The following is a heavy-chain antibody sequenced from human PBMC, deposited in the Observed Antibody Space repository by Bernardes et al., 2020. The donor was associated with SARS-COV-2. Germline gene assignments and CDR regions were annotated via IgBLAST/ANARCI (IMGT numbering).Heavy chain of an antibody. CDR1: GFTFSSYG. V-gene: IGHV3-33*01. D-gene: IGHD2-21*02. Sequence: GGSLRLSCAASGFTFSSYGMHWVRQAPGKGLEWVAVIWYDGSNKYYADSVKGRFTISRDNSKNTLYLQMNSLRAEDTAVYYCARDRGVVVTAITLDYWGQGTLVTVSS. J-gene: IGHJ4*02. CDR2: IWYDGSNK. CDR3: ARDRGVVVTAITLDY.